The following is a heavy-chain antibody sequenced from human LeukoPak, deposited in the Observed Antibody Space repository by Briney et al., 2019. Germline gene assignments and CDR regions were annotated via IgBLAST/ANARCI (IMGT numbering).Heavy chain of an antibody. Sequence: PGGSLRLSCAASGFTFSNYAMTWVRQAPGKGLEWVSTFSGSGGGSTYYADSVKGRFTISRDNSKSTLCLQMNSLRAEDTAVYYCAKDMYEYSSSYYYYYYYMDVWGMGTTVTVSS. CDR2: FSGSGGGST. CDR1: GFTFSNYA. V-gene: IGHV3-23*01. CDR3: AKDMYEYSSSYYYYYYYMDV. J-gene: IGHJ6*03. D-gene: IGHD6-6*01.